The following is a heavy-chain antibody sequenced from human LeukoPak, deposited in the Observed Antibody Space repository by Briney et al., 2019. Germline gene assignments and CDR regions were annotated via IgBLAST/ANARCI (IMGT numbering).Heavy chain of an antibody. Sequence: ASVTVSCKASGYTFTSYGISWVRQAPGQGLEWMGWISAYNGNTNYAQKLQGRVTMTTDTSTSTVYMELRSLRSDDTAVYYCARAAPIDYRSSFYYWGRGTLDTVSS. CDR1: GYTFTSYG. CDR3: ARAAPIDYRSSFYY. D-gene: IGHD6-6*01. CDR2: ISAYNGNT. V-gene: IGHV1-18*01. J-gene: IGHJ4*02.